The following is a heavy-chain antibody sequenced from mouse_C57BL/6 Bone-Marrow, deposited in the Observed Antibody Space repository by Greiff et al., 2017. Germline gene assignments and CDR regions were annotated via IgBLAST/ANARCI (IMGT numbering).Heavy chain of an antibody. V-gene: IGHV2-2*01. CDR1: GFSLTSYG. CDR2: IWSGGST. J-gene: IGHJ3*01. Sequence: VQLQESGPGLVQPSQSLSITCTVSGFSLTSYGVHWVRQSPGKGLEWLGEIWSGGSTDYNAAFRSILSISKDNTKRQVFFKMNSLQADDTAKYYCARGMWAWFAYWGQGTLVTVSA. CDR3: ARGMWAWFAY.